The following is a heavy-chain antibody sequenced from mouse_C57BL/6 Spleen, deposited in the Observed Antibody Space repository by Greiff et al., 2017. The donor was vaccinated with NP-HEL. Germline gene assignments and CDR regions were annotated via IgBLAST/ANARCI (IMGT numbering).Heavy chain of an antibody. CDR3: ARSGYYGSSLAC. J-gene: IGHJ3*01. CDR1: GYTFTDYY. Sequence: VQLQQSGAELVRPGASVKLSCKASGYTFTDYYINWVKQRPGQGLEWIARIYPGSGNTYYNEKFKGKATLTAEKSSSTAYMQLSSLTSEDSAVYFCARSGYYGSSLACWGHATRVTVSA. CDR2: IYPGSGNT. D-gene: IGHD1-1*01. V-gene: IGHV1-76*01.